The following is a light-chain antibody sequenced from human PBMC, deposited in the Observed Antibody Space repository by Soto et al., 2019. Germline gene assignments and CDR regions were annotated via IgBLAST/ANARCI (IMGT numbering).Light chain of an antibody. CDR3: QSYDSSLSGWV. CDR1: SSNIGAGYD. V-gene: IGLV1-40*01. Sequence: QPVLTQPPSVSGAPGQRVTISCTGSSSNIGAGYDVHWYQQLPGTAPKLLIYGNSNRPSGVPDRFSGSKSGTSASLAITGLQAEDEADYDCQSYDSSLSGWVFGGGTKLPVL. CDR2: GNS. J-gene: IGLJ3*02.